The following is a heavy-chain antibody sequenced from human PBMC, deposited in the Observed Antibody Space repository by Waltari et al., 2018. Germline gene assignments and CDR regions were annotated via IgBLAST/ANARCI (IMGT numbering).Heavy chain of an antibody. CDR1: GYSISSGYY. J-gene: IGHJ3*02. D-gene: IGHD6-19*01. CDR2: IDHSGST. CDR3: ARDPQWLVHAFDI. Sequence: QVQLQESGPGLVKPSETLSLTCAVSGYSISSGYYWGWIRQPPGKGLEWIGSIDHSGSTYYNPSLKSRVTMSVDTSKNQFSLKLSSVTAADTAVYYCARDPQWLVHAFDIWGQGTMVTVSS. V-gene: IGHV4-38-2*02.